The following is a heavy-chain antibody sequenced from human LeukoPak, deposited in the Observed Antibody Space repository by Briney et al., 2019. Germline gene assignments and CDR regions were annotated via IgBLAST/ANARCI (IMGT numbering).Heavy chain of an antibody. Sequence: SVISWNSGSICYAVSVKGRFTISRANAQNSLYLQMNSLRAEDTALYYCAKEGGTSHYGMDVWGQGTTVTVSS. J-gene: IGHJ6*02. CDR2: ISWNSGSI. CDR3: AKEGGTSHYGMDV. D-gene: IGHD1-26*01. V-gene: IGHV3-9*01.